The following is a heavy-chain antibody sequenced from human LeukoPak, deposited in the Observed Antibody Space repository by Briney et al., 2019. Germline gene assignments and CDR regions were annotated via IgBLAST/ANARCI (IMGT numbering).Heavy chain of an antibody. J-gene: IGHJ4*02. V-gene: IGHV3-23*01. CDR3: AKWRGWYDY. CDR2: ISGSGGST. Sequence: PGRSLRRSCAASGFTFSSYAMHWVRQAPGKGLEWVSAISGSGGSTYYADSVKGRFTISRDNSKNTLYLQMNSLRAEDTAVYYCAKWRGWYDYWGQGTLVTVSS. CDR1: GFTFSSYA. D-gene: IGHD6-19*01.